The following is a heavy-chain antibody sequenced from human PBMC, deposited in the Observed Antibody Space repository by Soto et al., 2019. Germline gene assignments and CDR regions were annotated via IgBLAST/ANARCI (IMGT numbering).Heavy chain of an antibody. CDR1: GFPFSSYS. CDR3: ARDRTTVTTYYFDY. J-gene: IGHJ4*02. Sequence: EVQLVESGGGLVQPGGSLRLSCAASGFPFSSYSMNWVRQAPGKGLEWVSYISSSSSTIYYADSVKGRFTISRDNAKNSQYLQMNSLRAEDTAVYYCARDRTTVTTYYFDYWGQGALVTVSS. D-gene: IGHD4-17*01. CDR2: ISSSSSTI. V-gene: IGHV3-48*01.